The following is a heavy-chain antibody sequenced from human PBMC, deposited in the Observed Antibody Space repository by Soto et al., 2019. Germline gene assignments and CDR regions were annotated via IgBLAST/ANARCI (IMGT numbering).Heavy chain of an antibody. J-gene: IGHJ5*02. CDR3: ARHYEKAAGSANWFDP. D-gene: IGHD6-13*01. CDR2: IYYSGST. Sequence: LETLSLTCTVSGGSISSSSYYWGWIRQPPGKGLERIGSIYYSGSTYYNPSLKSRVTISVDTSKNQFSLKLSSVTAADTAVYYCARHYEKAAGSANWFDPWGQGTLVTVSS. V-gene: IGHV4-39*01. CDR1: GGSISSSSYY.